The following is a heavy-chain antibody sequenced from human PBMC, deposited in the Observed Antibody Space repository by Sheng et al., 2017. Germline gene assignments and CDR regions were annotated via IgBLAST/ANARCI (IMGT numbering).Heavy chain of an antibody. D-gene: IGHD3-9*01. CDR1: GFTFDDYA. J-gene: IGHJ4*02. CDR2: ISWDGGST. V-gene: IGHV3-43D*03. CDR3: AKDSNDILTGTKNYFRL. Sequence: EVQLVESGGVVVQPGGSLRLSCAASGFTFDDYAMHWVRQAPGKGLEWVSLISWDGGSTYYADSVKGRFTISRDNSKNSLYLQMNSLRAEDTALYYCAKDSNDILTGTKNYFRLLGQGTLVTVSS.